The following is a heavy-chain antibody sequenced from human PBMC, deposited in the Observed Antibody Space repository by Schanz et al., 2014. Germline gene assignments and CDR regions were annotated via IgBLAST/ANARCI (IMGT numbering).Heavy chain of an antibody. CDR1: AFIFRSYS. D-gene: IGHD1-26*01. J-gene: IGHJ4*02. Sequence: EVQLVESGGGLVQPGGSLRLSCAASAFIFRSYSMHWVRQAPGKGLEWVSYISRSSSTIYYADSVRGRFTISRDNAKNSRYLQMNSLRAEDTAVYYCARDSGSHYWVDYWGQGTLVTVSS. CDR3: ARDSGSHYWVDY. V-gene: IGHV3-48*01. CDR2: ISRSSSTI.